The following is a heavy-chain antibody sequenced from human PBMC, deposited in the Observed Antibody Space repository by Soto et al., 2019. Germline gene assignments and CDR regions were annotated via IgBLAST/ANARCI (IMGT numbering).Heavy chain of an antibody. J-gene: IGHJ6*02. CDR3: ARRGSYGMDV. V-gene: IGHV5-10-1*01. Sequence: PGESLKISCKGSGYSFTSYWISWVRQMPGKGLEWVGGIDPSDSYTNYSPSFQGHVTISADKSISTAYLQWSSLQASDTAMYDGARRGSYGMDVWGQGTTVTVSS. CDR1: GYSFTSYW. CDR2: IDPSDSYT. D-gene: IGHD3-10*01.